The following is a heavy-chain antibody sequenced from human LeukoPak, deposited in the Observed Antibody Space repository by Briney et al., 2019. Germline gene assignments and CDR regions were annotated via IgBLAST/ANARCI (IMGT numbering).Heavy chain of an antibody. CDR3: ARGWAVSTDGYFQH. CDR2: IYSGGST. J-gene: IGHJ1*01. D-gene: IGHD5/OR15-5a*01. Sequence: GGSLRLSCAASGFTVSSNYMSWVRQAPGKGLEWVSVIYSGGSTYYADSVKGRFTISRDNSKNTLYPQMNSLRAEDTAVYYCARGWAVSTDGYFQHWGQGTLVTVSS. CDR1: GFTVSSNY. V-gene: IGHV3-53*01.